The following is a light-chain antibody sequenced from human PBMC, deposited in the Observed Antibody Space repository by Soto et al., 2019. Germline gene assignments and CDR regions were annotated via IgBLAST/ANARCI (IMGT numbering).Light chain of an antibody. CDR1: SSDVGSYNL. Sequence: QSALAQPASVSGSPGQSITISCTGXSSDVGSYNLVSWYQQHPGKAPKLMIYEVSKRPSGVSNRFSGSKSGNTASLTISGLQAEDEADYYCCSYAGSRFYVFGTGTRSPS. V-gene: IGLV2-23*02. CDR3: CSYAGSRFYV. J-gene: IGLJ1*01. CDR2: EVS.